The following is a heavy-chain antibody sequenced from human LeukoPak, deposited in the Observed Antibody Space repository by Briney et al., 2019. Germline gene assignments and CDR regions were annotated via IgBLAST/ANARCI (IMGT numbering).Heavy chain of an antibody. Sequence: GRSLRLSCAASGFTFSSYGMHWVRQAPGKGLEWVAVISYDGSNKYYADSVKGRFTISRDNSKNTLYLQMDSLRAEDTAVYYCAKAFGSSGYYFDYWGQGTLVTVSS. CDR3: AKAFGSSGYYFDY. CDR1: GFTFSSYG. CDR2: ISYDGSNK. J-gene: IGHJ4*02. V-gene: IGHV3-30*18. D-gene: IGHD3-22*01.